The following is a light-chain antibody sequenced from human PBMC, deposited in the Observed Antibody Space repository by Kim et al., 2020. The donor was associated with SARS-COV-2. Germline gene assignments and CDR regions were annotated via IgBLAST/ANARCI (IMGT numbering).Light chain of an antibody. J-gene: IGKJ1*01. CDR3: QQSHSTPRT. CDR2: KAS. V-gene: IGKV1-5*03. CDR1: QSISSW. Sequence: DIQMTQSPSTLSASVGDRVTSTCRASQSISSWLAWYQQKPGKAPKLLIYKASSLESGVPSRFSGSGSGTDFTLTITSLQPEDFATYYCQQSHSTPRTFGQGTKVDIK.